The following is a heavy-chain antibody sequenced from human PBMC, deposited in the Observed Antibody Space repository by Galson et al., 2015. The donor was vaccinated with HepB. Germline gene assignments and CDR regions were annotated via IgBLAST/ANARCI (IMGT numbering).Heavy chain of an antibody. Sequence: SLRLSCAASGFTVSSNYMSWVRQAPGKGLEWVSVIYSGGSTYYADSVKGRFTISRDNSKNTLYLQMNGLRAEDTAVYYCARSGIAVGGYYYGMDVWGQGTTVTVSS. CDR2: IYSGGST. V-gene: IGHV3-66*01. CDR1: GFTVSSNY. J-gene: IGHJ6*02. D-gene: IGHD6-19*01. CDR3: ARSGIAVGGYYYGMDV.